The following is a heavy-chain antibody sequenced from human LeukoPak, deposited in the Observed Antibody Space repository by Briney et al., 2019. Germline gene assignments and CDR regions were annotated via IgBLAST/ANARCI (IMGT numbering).Heavy chain of an antibody. CDR2: IYTTGST. D-gene: IGHD6-6*01. J-gene: IGHJ6*03. V-gene: IGHV4-61*02. Sequence: SETLSLTCTVSGGSISSGSYYWSWIRQPAGKGLEWIGRIYTTGSTNHNPSLKSRVTISLDTSKNQFSLRLSSVTAADTAVYYCARLQYSSSSGHYYYMDVWGKGTTVTVSS. CDR3: ARLQYSSSSGHYYYMDV. CDR1: GGSISSGSYY.